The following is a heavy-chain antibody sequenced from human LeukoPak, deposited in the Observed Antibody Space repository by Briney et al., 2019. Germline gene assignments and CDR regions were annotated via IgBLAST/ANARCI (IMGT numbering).Heavy chain of an antibody. Sequence: SETLSLTSTVSGGSINTYYWNWIRQPPGKGLEWIGYIYSSGRTNYNPSLKSRVTISVDTSKNQFSLKLSSVTAADTAVYYCARVRGIVATVNYFDYWGQGTLVTVSS. CDR3: ARVRGIVATVNYFDY. V-gene: IGHV4-59*01. D-gene: IGHD5-12*01. CDR2: IYSSGRT. CDR1: GGSINTYY. J-gene: IGHJ4*02.